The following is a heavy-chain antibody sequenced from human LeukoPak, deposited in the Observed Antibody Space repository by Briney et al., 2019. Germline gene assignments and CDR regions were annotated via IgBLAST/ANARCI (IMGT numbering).Heavy chain of an antibody. CDR2: ISASGSI. CDR3: ARNPVTGTNPKFDF. CDR1: GDSISGYF. V-gene: IGHV4-4*07. D-gene: IGHD1-1*01. J-gene: IGHJ4*02. Sequence: PSETLSITCSVSGDSISGYFWSWIRQPVGKGLEYIGRISASGSINYNPSLKSRFSMSIDKSKHQFSLNVSPVTAADTAMYYCARNPVTGTNPKFDFWGQGILVTVSS.